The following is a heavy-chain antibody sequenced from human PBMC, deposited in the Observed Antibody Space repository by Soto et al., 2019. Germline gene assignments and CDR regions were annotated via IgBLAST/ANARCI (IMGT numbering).Heavy chain of an antibody. Sequence: EVQLLESGGGLVQPGGSLRLSCAASGFTFSSYAMSWVRQAPGKGLEWVSAISGSGGSTYYADSVKGRFTISRDNYKNTLYLQMNSLRAEDTAVYYCLGSSGWNYFDYWGQGTLVTVSS. J-gene: IGHJ4*02. CDR3: LGSSGWNYFDY. D-gene: IGHD6-19*01. CDR1: GFTFSSYA. CDR2: ISGSGGST. V-gene: IGHV3-23*01.